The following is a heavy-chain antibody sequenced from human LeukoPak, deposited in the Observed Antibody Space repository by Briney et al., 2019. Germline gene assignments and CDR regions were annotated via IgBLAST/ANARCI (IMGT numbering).Heavy chain of an antibody. CDR2: IYHSGNT. CDR3: ARDHSSGWRYFDY. D-gene: IGHD6-19*01. J-gene: IGHJ4*02. V-gene: IGHV4-4*02. CDR1: GGSISSTNW. Sequence: SETLSLTCAVSGGSISSTNWWSWVRQPPGKGLEWIGEIYHSGNTNYNPSLKSRVTISVDTSKNQFSLKLSSVTAADTAVYYCARDHSSGWRYFDYWGQGTLVTVSS.